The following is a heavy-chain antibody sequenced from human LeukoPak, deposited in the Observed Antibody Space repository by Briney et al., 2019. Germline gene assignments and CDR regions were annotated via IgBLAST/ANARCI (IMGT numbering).Heavy chain of an antibody. CDR2: ISYDGSNK. CDR3: ARGPYLMTTVTRIHYYYYGMDV. Sequence: SCKASGYTFTSYAMHWVRQAPGKGLEWVAVISYDGSNKYYADSVKGRFTISRDNSKNTLYLQMNSLRAEDTAVYYCARGPYLMTTVTRIHYYYYGMDVWGQGTTVTVSS. J-gene: IGHJ6*02. V-gene: IGHV3-30-3*01. D-gene: IGHD4-17*01. CDR1: GYTFTSYA.